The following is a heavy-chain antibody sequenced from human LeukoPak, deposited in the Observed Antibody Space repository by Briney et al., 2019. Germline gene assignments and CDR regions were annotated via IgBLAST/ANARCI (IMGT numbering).Heavy chain of an antibody. CDR3: ARGNYGDYGGVWALDY. CDR1: GGSISSGGYS. CDR2: IYHSGST. Sequence: NPSETLSLTCAVSGGSISSGGYSCSWIRQPPGKGLEWIGYIYHSGSTYYNPSLKSRVTISVDRSKNQFSLTLSSVTAADTAVYYCARGNYGDYGGVWALDYWGQGTLVTVSS. V-gene: IGHV4-30-2*01. D-gene: IGHD4-17*01. J-gene: IGHJ4*02.